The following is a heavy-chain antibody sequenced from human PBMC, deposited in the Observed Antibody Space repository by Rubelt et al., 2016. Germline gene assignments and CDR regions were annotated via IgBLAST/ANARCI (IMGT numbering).Heavy chain of an antibody. CDR3: ARAPTVGGAAAGSDY. D-gene: IGHD6-13*01. V-gene: IGHV4-4*02. J-gene: IGHJ4*02. Sequence: SLKSRVTISVDKSKNQFSLKLSSVTAADTALYYCARAPTVGGAAAGSDYWGQGTLVTVSS.